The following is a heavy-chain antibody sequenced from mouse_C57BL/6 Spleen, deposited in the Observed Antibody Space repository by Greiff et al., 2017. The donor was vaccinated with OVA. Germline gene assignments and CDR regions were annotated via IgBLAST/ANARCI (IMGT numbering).Heavy chain of an antibody. CDR2: IAPETGGP. V-gene: IGHV1-15*01. Sequence: QVQLQQSGAELVRPGASVTLSCTASGYTFTDYEMHWVKQTPVHGLEWIGAIAPETGGPAYHQKFKGKAILTADKSSSTAYMELRSLTSEDSAGDYCTRGLFALYAMDDWGQGTSVTVSS. CDR3: TRGLFALYAMDD. J-gene: IGHJ4*01. CDR1: GYTFTDYE.